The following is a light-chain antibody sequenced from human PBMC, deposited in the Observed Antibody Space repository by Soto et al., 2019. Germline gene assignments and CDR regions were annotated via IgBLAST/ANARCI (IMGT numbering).Light chain of an antibody. CDR1: QTISSW. Sequence: DIQMTQCPSTLSGSVAASVTITCGASQTISSWLAWYQQKPGKAPKLLIYKASTLKSGVPSRFSGSGSGTEFTLTISSLQPDDFATYYCQHYNSYSEAFGQGTKVDIK. V-gene: IGKV1-5*03. CDR3: QHYNSYSEA. CDR2: KAS. J-gene: IGKJ1*01.